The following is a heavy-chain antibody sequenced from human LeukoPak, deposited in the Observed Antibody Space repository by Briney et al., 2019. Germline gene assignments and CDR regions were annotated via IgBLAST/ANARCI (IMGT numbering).Heavy chain of an antibody. V-gene: IGHV3-23*01. CDR2: ISGSGSTT. Sequence: GGSLRLSCAASGFTFSSYGMNWVRQAPGEGLEWVSVISGSGSTTYYADSVKGRFTISRDNSKNTLSLQMNSLRAEDTAVYYCATSFGPVIAAAGTGADWGQGTLVTVSS. J-gene: IGHJ4*02. D-gene: IGHD6-13*01. CDR3: ATSFGPVIAAAGTGAD. CDR1: GFTFSSYG.